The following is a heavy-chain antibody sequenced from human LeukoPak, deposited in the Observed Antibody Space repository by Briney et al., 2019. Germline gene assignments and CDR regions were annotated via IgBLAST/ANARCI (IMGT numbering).Heavy chain of an antibody. J-gene: IGHJ4*02. Sequence: PSETLSLTCTVSGGSISPYYWSWIRQPPGKGREWLGYIYYSGNTDYNPSLKSRVAISVDTSKNQFSLKLSSVTAADTAVYYCARSTGSTMFIDYWGQGTLVTVSS. V-gene: IGHV4-59*01. D-gene: IGHD3-10*02. CDR3: ARSTGSTMFIDY. CDR2: IYYSGNT. CDR1: GGSISPYY.